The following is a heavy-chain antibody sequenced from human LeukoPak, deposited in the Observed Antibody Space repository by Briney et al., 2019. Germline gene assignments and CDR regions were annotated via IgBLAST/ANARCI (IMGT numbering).Heavy chain of an antibody. CDR2: INADGGTK. J-gene: IGHJ4*02. CDR1: GFSFSNSG. D-gene: IGHD2-2*01. CDR3: ARRYCSSSICLLDY. Sequence: GGSLRLSCAASGFSFSNSGMHWVRQAPGKGLEYVSSINADGGTKYYATSVKGRFTISRDNAKNSVYLQMNSLRAEDTAVYYCARRYCSSSICLLDYWGQGTLVTVSS. V-gene: IGHV3-64*01.